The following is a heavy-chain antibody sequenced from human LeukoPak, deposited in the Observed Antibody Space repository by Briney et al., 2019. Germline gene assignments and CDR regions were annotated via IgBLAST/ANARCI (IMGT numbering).Heavy chain of an antibody. CDR2: IYWNDDK. Sequence: SGPTLVNPTQTLTLTCTFSGFSLRTSGVGVGWIRQPPGNALEWLALIYWNDDKRYSPSLKSRLTITKDTSKNQVVLTMTNMDPVDTATYYCAHYYDFWSGPDYWGQGTLVTVSS. CDR1: GFSLRTSGVG. CDR3: AHYYDFWSGPDY. J-gene: IGHJ4*02. V-gene: IGHV2-5*01. D-gene: IGHD3-3*01.